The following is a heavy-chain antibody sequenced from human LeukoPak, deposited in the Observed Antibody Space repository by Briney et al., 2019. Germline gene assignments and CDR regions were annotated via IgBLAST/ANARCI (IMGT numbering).Heavy chain of an antibody. V-gene: IGHV1-2*02. Sequence: GASVNLSCKASGSTFTGYYMHWVRQAPGQGLEWMGWIIPNCGATNYAQNFQGRVTMTRDKSISTAYMELNRLTSDDTAVYYCARQLGATSRDYWGQGTLVTVSS. CDR2: IIPNCGAT. J-gene: IGHJ4*02. CDR1: GSTFTGYY. CDR3: ARQLGATSRDY. D-gene: IGHD1-26*01.